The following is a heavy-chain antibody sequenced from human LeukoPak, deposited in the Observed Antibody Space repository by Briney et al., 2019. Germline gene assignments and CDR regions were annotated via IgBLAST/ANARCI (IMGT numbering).Heavy chain of an antibody. CDR2: INPNSGGT. Sequence: ASVKVSCKASGYTFTGYYMHWVRQAPGQGLEWMGWINPNSGGTNYAQKFQGWVTMTRDTSISTAYMELSRLRFDDTAVYYCARDKSNGNFDYWGQGTLVTVSS. CDR3: ARDKSNGNFDY. V-gene: IGHV1-2*04. CDR1: GYTFTGYY. J-gene: IGHJ4*02. D-gene: IGHD4-11*01.